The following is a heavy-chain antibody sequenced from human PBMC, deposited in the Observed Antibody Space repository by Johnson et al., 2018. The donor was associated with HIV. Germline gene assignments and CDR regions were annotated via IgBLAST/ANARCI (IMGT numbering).Heavy chain of an antibody. CDR3: ASTCGGDCSRGDAFDI. CDR1: GFTVSTNY. D-gene: IGHD2-21*02. V-gene: IGHV3-66*01. J-gene: IGHJ3*02. Sequence: MQLVESGGGVVRPGGSLRLSCAASGFTVSTNYMGWVRQAPGQGLEWVSVIHSGGSTYYADSVKGRFTISRDNSKNTLYLQRNSLRAEDTAVYYCASTCGGDCSRGDAFDIWGQGTMVTVSS. CDR2: IHSGGST.